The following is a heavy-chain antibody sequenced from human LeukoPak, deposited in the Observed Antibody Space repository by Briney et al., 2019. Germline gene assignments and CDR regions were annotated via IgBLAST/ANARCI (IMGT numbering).Heavy chain of an antibody. CDR1: GGSFSGYY. CDR3: ARSHSSGWFLKSFDI. CDR2: INHSGST. Sequence: PSETLSLTCAVYGGSFSGYYWSWIRQPPGKGLEWIGEINHSGSTNYNPSLKGRVTISVDTSKNQFSLKLSSVTAADTAVYYCARSHSSGWFLKSFDIWGQGTMVTVSS. J-gene: IGHJ3*02. D-gene: IGHD6-19*01. V-gene: IGHV4-34*01.